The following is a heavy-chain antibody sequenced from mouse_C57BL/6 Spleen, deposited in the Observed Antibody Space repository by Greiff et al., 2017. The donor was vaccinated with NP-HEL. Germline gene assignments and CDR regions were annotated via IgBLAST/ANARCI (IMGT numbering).Heavy chain of an antibody. CDR2: ISSGGDYI. D-gene: IGHD1-1*01. CDR1: GFTFSSYA. V-gene: IGHV5-9-1*02. J-gene: IGHJ4*01. Sequence: EVKLVESGEGLVKPGGSLKLSCAASGFTFSSYAMSWVRQTPEKRLEWVAYISSGGDYIYYADTVKGRFTISRDNARNTLYLQMSSLKSEDTAMYYCTRERERGPTVVATDYAMDYWGQGTSVTVSS. CDR3: TRERERGPTVVATDYAMDY.